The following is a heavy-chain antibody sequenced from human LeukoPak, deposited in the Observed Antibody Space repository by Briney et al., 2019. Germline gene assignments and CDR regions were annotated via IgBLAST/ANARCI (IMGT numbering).Heavy chain of an antibody. V-gene: IGHV1-18*01. Sequence: GASVKVSCNASGYTFTSYGISWVRQPPGQGLEWMGWISAYNGNTNYAQKLQGRVTMTTDTSTSTAYMELRSLRSDDTAVYYCARVDIVVVVAAPSDAFDIWGQGTMVTVSS. J-gene: IGHJ3*02. CDR1: GYTFTSYG. CDR2: ISAYNGNT. D-gene: IGHD2-15*01. CDR3: ARVDIVVVVAAPSDAFDI.